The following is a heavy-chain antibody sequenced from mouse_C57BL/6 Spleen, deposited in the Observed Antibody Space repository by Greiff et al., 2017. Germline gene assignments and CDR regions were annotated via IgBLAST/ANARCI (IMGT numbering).Heavy chain of an antibody. CDR1: GFNIKDDY. Sequence: VQLQQSGAELVRPGASVKLSCTASGFNIKDDYMHWVKQRPEQGLEWIGWIDPENGDTEYASKFQGKATITADTSSNTAYRQLSSLTSEDTAVYYCTTCITTVVAPFDYGGQGTTLTVSS. J-gene: IGHJ2*01. V-gene: IGHV14-4*01. CDR2: IDPENGDT. CDR3: TTCITTVVAPFDY. D-gene: IGHD1-1*01.